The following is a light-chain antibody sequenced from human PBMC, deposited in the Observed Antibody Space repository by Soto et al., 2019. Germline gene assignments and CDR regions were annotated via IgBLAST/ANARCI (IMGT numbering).Light chain of an antibody. J-gene: IGKJ1*01. CDR2: AAS. CDR3: QQSYNFPRT. V-gene: IGKV1-39*01. Sequence: DIQMTQSPSSLSASVGDRVTITCRTSQGINDYLNWYQMKPGEAPKLLIYAASALQSGIPSRFSGSASGTEFTLTITSLQPEEFDTYYCQQSYNFPRTFGQGTKVEVK. CDR1: QGINDY.